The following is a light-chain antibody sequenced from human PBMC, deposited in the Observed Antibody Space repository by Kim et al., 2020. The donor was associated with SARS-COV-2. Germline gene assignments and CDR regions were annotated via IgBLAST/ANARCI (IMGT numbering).Light chain of an antibody. CDR1: QSLSSN. J-gene: IGKJ2*01. CDR2: GAS. Sequence: ASPGERATLSCRASQSLSSNLAWYQQTPGQPPRLLIYGASTRATGIPARFSGSGSGTEFTVTISSLQSEDFAVYYCQQYHNWPPFTFGQGTKLEI. CDR3: QQYHNWPPFT. V-gene: IGKV3-15*01.